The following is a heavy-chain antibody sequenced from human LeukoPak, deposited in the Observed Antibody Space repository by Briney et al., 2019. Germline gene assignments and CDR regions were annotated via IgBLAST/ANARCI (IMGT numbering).Heavy chain of an antibody. Sequence: GGSLRLSCAASGFTFSSYAMHWVRQAPGKGLEWVAVISYDGSNKYYADSVKGRFTISRGNSKNTLYLQMNSLRAEDTAVYYCAKEGDYGNYFGYWGQGTLVTVSS. D-gene: IGHD3-16*01. J-gene: IGHJ4*02. CDR3: AKEGDYGNYFGY. CDR2: ISYDGSNK. V-gene: IGHV3-30-3*01. CDR1: GFTFSSYA.